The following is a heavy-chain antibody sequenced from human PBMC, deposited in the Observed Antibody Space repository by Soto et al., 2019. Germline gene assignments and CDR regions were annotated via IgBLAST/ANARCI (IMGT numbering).Heavy chain of an antibody. CDR2: MSDNGDKI. V-gene: IGHV3-23*01. J-gene: IGHJ2*01. Sequence: EVQLLESGGGLVKRGGSLRLSCAASGFTFSGYAMNWVRQAPGKGLEWVSGMSDNGDKIYYADSVKGRFTISRDNSKNTVYLQMSSLRADDTAVYYCAKDRQGSGPDFDLWGRGTLVIVSS. CDR1: GFTFSGYA. D-gene: IGHD3-10*01. CDR3: AKDRQGSGPDFDL.